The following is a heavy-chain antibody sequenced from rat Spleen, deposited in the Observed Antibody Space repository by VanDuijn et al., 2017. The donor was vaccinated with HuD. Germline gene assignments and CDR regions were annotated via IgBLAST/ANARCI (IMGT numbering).Heavy chain of an antibody. V-gene: IGHV5-31*01. CDR3: ATSTYDWFVY. CDR2: ISYDGSST. D-gene: IGHD2-1*01. J-gene: IGHJ3*01. Sequence: EVQLVESGGGLVQPGRSLKLSCVASGFTFNNYWMTWIRQSPGKGLEWVATISYDGSSTYYRDSVKGRFTLSRENAKDTLYLQMDSLKSEDTATYYCATSTYDWFVYWGQGTLVTVSS. CDR1: GFTFNNYW.